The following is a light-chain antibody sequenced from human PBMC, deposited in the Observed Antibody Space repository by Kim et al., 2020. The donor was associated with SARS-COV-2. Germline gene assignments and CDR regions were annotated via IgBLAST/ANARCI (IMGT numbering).Light chain of an antibody. J-gene: IGKJ1*01. V-gene: IGKV3-20*01. CDR2: GAS. Sequence: SPGERATLSCRASQSVSRKYLAWYQQRPGQAPRLLIYGASSRATGIPDRFSGSGSGTDFTLTISRLEPEDFAVYYCQQYVSSPRTFGQGTKVDIK. CDR3: QQYVSSPRT. CDR1: QSVSRKY.